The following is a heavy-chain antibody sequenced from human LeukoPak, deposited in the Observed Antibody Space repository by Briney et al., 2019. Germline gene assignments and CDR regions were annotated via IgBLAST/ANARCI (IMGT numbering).Heavy chain of an antibody. CDR3: ARDYYDSSGYSYYFDY. J-gene: IGHJ4*02. CDR2: IYTSGGT. Sequence: SETLSLTCTVSGGSISSYYWSWIRQPAGKGLEWIGRIYTSGGTNYNPSLKSRVTMSVDTSKNQFSLKLSSVTAADTAVYYCARDYYDSSGYSYYFDYWGQGTLVTVSS. CDR1: GGSISSYY. V-gene: IGHV4-4*07. D-gene: IGHD3-22*01.